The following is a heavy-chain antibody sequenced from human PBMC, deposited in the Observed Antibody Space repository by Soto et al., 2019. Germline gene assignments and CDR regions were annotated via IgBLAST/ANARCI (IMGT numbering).Heavy chain of an antibody. CDR3: ARLGAYYQSLDP. V-gene: IGHV4-59*08. Sequence: PSVPKCVTWSVAGGNIIANCGSWIRQYTGKGLEWVGYIYYGGTTSYNPSLKSRVSISLETSKSQFSLRLTSVTAADTAVYYCARLGAYYQSLDPWGPGTLVTVSS. CDR1: GGNIIANC. J-gene: IGHJ5*02. CDR2: IYYGGTT. D-gene: IGHD3-22*01.